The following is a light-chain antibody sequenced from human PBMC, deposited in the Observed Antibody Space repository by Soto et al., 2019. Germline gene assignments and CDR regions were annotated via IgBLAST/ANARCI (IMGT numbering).Light chain of an antibody. CDR3: CSYTRTSNHYF. CDR1: SSDIGGYDY. Sequence: QSVLTQPASVSGSPGQSITISCTGTSSDIGGYDYVSWYQQRPGKAPKLMIYEVRYRPSGVSNRFSGSKSGNTASLNISGLQAAEEADYCCCSYTRTSNHYFFGSGTKVTVL. V-gene: IGLV2-14*01. J-gene: IGLJ1*01. CDR2: EVR.